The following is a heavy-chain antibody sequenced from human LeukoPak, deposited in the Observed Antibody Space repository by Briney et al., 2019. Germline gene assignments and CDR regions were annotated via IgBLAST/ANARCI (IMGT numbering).Heavy chain of an antibody. D-gene: IGHD3-3*01. CDR2: INSDGSST. J-gene: IGHJ4*02. CDR3: ARAQITIFGVVIMGFEY. CDR1: GFTFSSYW. V-gene: IGHV3-74*01. Sequence: GGSLRLSCAASGFTFSSYWMHWVRQAPGKGLVWVSRINSDGSSTSYADSVKGRFTISRDNAKNTLYLQMNSLRAEDTAVYYCARAQITIFGVVIMGFEYWGQGTLVTVSS.